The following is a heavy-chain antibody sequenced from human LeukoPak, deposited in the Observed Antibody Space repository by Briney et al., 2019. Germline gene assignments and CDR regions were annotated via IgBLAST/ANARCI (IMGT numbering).Heavy chain of an antibody. Sequence: PSETLSLTCTVSGGSISSSSYYWGWIRQPPGTGLEWIGSIYYSGSTYYNPSLKSRVTISVDTSKNQFSLKLSSVTAADTAVYYCARHSKGPPDYWGQGTLVTVSS. V-gene: IGHV4-39*01. D-gene: IGHD2-2*01. J-gene: IGHJ4*02. CDR3: ARHSKGPPDY. CDR1: GGSISSSSYY. CDR2: IYYSGST.